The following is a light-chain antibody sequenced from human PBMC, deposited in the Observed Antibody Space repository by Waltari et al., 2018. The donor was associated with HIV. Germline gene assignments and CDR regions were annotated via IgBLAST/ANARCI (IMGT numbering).Light chain of an antibody. V-gene: IGKV1-39*01. CDR2: GAS. CDR3: QQSFSAAIT. Sequence: DIQMTQSPSSLSASVGDTVTITCRASQNINNYLNCYQQRPVKPPNHLIYGASSLQPGVPSRFSARTSGANFTLTITRLQPEDFASYYCQQSFSAAITLGQGTRL. J-gene: IGKJ5*01. CDR1: QNINNY.